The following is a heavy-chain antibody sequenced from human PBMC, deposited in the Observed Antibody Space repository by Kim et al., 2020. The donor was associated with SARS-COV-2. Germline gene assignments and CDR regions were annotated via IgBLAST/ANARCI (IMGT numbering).Heavy chain of an antibody. CDR3: ARDELVVGATFDY. J-gene: IGHJ4*02. V-gene: IGHV3-21*01. D-gene: IGHD1-26*01. Sequence: YANSVKGRFTISRDNAKNSLYLQMNSLRAEDTAVYYCARDELVVGATFDYWGQGTLVTVSS.